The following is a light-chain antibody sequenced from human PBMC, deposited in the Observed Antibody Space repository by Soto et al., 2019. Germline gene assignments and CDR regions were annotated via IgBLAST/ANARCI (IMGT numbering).Light chain of an antibody. V-gene: IGKV1-39*01. Sequence: IQMTQSPSSLSASVGDRVTITCRAGQTINRFLSWYQQKPGKAPRLLIYSASSLQSGVPLRFSGSGSGTDFSLTINGLQPADFETYYCQQSYSTLRPTFGGGTKVDI. CDR2: SAS. CDR1: QTINRF. J-gene: IGKJ4*01. CDR3: QQSYSTLRPT.